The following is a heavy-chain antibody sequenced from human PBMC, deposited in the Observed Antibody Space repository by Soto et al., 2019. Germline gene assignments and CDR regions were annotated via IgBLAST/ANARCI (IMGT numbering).Heavy chain of an antibody. Sequence: GGSLRLSCAAAGFTFSSYVMSWVRQAPGKGLEWVSAISGSGGVTYYADSVKGRFTISRDKSKNTLYLKMNSLGAEDTAVYYCAKVSLNTSSWYGLGAFDIWGQGTMVTVSS. D-gene: IGHD6-13*01. V-gene: IGHV3-23*01. CDR2: ISGSGGVT. CDR3: AKVSLNTSSWYGLGAFDI. J-gene: IGHJ3*02. CDR1: GFTFSSYV.